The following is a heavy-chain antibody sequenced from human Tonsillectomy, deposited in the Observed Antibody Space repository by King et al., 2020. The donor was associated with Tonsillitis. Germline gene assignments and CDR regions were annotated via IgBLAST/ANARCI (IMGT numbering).Heavy chain of an antibody. CDR1: GGSISSYY. CDR3: ARDRKEWDLLSHYYYMDV. J-gene: IGHJ6*03. Sequence: QLQESGPGLVKPSETLSLTCTVSGGSISSYYWNWIRQPAGKGLEWIGRIYTSGSTNYNPSLKSRVTMSVDTSKNQFSLRLNSVTAADTAVYYCARDRKEWDLLSHYYYMDVWGKGTTVTVSS. D-gene: IGHD1-26*01. CDR2: IYTSGST. V-gene: IGHV4-4*07.